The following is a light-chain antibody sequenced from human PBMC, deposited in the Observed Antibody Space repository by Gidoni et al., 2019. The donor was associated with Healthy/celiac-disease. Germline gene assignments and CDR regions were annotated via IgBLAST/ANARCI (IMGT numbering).Light chain of an antibody. CDR3: QKWGT. J-gene: IGKJ1*01. CDR1: QSVVYSSNNKNY. Sequence: DIVTTHSPDSLAVSLGERATINCKSSQSVVYSSNNKNYLACYQQKPGQPPKLRIYWASTRESGVPDRFSGSGSGTDFTLTISRLQAEDVAVYYCQKWGTFGQGTKVEIK. V-gene: IGKV4-1*01. CDR2: WAS.